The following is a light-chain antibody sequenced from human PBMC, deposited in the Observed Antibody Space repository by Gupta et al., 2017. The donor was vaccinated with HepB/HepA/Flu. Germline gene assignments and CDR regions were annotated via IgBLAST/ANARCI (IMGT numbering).Light chain of an antibody. CDR2: GKN. V-gene: IGLV3-19*01. CDR3: SSRDSSGNSRL. J-gene: IGLJ2*01. CDR1: SLRLYN. Sequence: SSELTQDPAVSVALGQTVRITCQGDSLRLYNADWYQQYPGQAPQRVISGKNYRPSGIPDRFSGSNSGNTASLTSTGAQAVDEADYYCSSRDSSGNSRLFGGGTKLTVL.